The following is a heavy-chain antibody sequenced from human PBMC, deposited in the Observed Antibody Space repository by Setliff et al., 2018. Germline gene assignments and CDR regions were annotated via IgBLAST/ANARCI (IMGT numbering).Heavy chain of an antibody. V-gene: IGHV4-39*07. Sequence: PSETLSLTCTVSGGSISSGGYYWSWIRQPPGKGLEWIGEINHSGSTNYNPSLKSRVTISVDKSKNQFSLKLSSVTAADTAVYYCAREIRAVLRFLEWYTQTNYYYYMDVWGKGTTVTVSS. CDR3: AREIRAVLRFLEWYTQTNYYYYMDV. J-gene: IGHJ6*03. CDR2: INHSGST. D-gene: IGHD3-3*01. CDR1: GGSISSGGYY.